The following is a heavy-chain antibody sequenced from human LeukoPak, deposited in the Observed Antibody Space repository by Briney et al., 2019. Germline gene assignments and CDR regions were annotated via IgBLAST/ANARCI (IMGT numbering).Heavy chain of an antibody. CDR3: ARDVAAAGPGNFDY. CDR2: INPNSGGT. V-gene: IGHV1-2*02. CDR1: GYTFTSYG. Sequence: ASVKVSCKASGYTFTSYGISWVRQAPGQGLEWMGWINPNSGGTNYAQKFQGRVTMTRDTSISTAYMELSRLRSDDTAVYYCARDVAAAGPGNFDYWGRGTLVTVSS. J-gene: IGHJ4*02. D-gene: IGHD6-13*01.